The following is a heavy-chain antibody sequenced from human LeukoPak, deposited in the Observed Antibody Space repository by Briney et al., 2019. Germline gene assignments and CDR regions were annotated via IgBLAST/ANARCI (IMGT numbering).Heavy chain of an antibody. CDR1: GASISSGLYY. CDR3: ARVYGDYELDY. V-gene: IGHV4-61*10. CDR2: IFESGKT. J-gene: IGHJ4*02. D-gene: IGHD4-17*01. Sequence: SETLSLTCSVSGASISSGLYYWNWIRQPAGKGLEWIGRIFESGKTNYNPSLKSRVTISVDTSKNQFSLKLRSVTAADTAVYYCARVYGDYELDYWGQGTLVTVSS.